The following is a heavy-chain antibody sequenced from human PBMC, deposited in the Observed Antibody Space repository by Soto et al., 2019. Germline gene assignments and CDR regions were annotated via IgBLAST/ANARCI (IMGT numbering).Heavy chain of an antibody. J-gene: IGHJ6*02. CDR1: GYTFTGYY. Sequence: ASVKVSCQASGYTFTGYYMHWVRQAPGQGLEWMGWINPNSGGTNYAQKFQGRVTMTRDTSISTAYMELSRLRSDDTAVHYCARALTGYSSSWYGYYYGMDVWGQGTTVTVSS. CDR2: INPNSGGT. CDR3: ARALTGYSSSWYGYYYGMDV. V-gene: IGHV1-2*02. D-gene: IGHD6-13*01.